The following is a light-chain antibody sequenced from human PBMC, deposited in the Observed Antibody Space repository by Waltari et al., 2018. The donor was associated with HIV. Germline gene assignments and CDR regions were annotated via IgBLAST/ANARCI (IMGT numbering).Light chain of an antibody. Sequence: QSVLTQPPSTSGAPGQRVIISCSGSSSSLGNNYVYWYQKLPGKAPKLLIYRNYERPSGVPDRFSGSRSGTSASLAISGLRSEDEADYYCASWDDSLSGPNWVFGGGTSLTVL. CDR2: RNY. CDR3: ASWDDSLSGPNWV. CDR1: SSSLGNNY. J-gene: IGLJ3*02. V-gene: IGLV1-47*01.